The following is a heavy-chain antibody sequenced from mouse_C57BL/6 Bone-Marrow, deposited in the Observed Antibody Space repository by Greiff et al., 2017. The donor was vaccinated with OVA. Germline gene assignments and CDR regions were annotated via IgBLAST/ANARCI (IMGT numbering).Heavy chain of an antibody. V-gene: IGHV6-6*01. CDR3: TSAYGSSYGFAY. CDR2: IRNKANNHAT. D-gene: IGHD1-1*01. CDR1: GFTFSDAW. J-gene: IGHJ3*01. Sequence: EVHLVESGGGLVQPGGSMKLSCAASGFTFSDAWMDWVRQSPEKGLEWVAEIRNKANNHATYYAESVKGRFTISRDDSKSSVYLQMNSLRAEDTGIYYCTSAYGSSYGFAYWGQGTLVTVSA.